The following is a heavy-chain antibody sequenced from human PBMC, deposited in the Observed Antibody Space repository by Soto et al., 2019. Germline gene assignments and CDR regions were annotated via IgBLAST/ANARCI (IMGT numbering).Heavy chain of an antibody. D-gene: IGHD3-22*01. CDR1: GYTFTSYG. V-gene: IGHV1-18*04. Sequence: ASVKVSCKASGYTFTSYGISWVRQAPGQGLEWMGRISAYNGNTNYAQKLQGRVTMTTDTSTSTAYMELRSLRSDDTAVYYCARATPYVTMIVVVPQYNWFDPWGQGTLVTVSS. J-gene: IGHJ5*02. CDR2: ISAYNGNT. CDR3: ARATPYVTMIVVVPQYNWFDP.